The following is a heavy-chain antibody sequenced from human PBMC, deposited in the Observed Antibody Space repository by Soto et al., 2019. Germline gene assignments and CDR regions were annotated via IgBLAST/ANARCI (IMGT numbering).Heavy chain of an antibody. V-gene: IGHV4-30-4*01. CDR2: IYDSGST. CDR1: GGSISSGDYC. Sequence: QVQLQESGPGLVKPSQTLSLTCTVSGGSISSGDYCWSWIRQPPGTGLEWIGYIYDSGSTYYNASLKSRVTISLDTSKNQFSLKLTSVSAADTAVYYCARGGNYYGLRVWGQGTTVTVSS. CDR3: ARGGNYYGLRV. J-gene: IGHJ6*02.